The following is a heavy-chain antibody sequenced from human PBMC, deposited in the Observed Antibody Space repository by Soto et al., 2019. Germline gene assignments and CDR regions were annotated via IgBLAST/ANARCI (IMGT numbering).Heavy chain of an antibody. J-gene: IGHJ6*02. CDR3: ARGSTMVRGVDYYGMDF. Sequence: ASVTVSCKASGYTFTGYYMHWVRQAPGQGLEWMGWINPNSGGTNYAQKFQGRVNMTRDTSISTAYMELRSLRSDDTAVYYCARGSTMVRGVDYYGMDFWGQGTTVTVSS. CDR2: INPNSGGT. D-gene: IGHD3-10*01. CDR1: GYTFTGYY. V-gene: IGHV1-2*02.